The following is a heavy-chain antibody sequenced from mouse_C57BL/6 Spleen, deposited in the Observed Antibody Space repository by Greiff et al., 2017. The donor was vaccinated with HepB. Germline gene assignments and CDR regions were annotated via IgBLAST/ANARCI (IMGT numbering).Heavy chain of an antibody. D-gene: IGHD1-1*01. CDR1: GYAFSSSW. V-gene: IGHV1-82*01. Sequence: VQLQQSGPELVKPGASVKISCKASGYAFSSSWMNWVKQRPGKGLEWIGRIYPGDGDTNYNGKFKGKATLTADKSSSTAYMQLSSLTSEDSAVYFCARGRDYYGSEAYWGQGTLVTVSA. CDR3: ARGRDYYGSEAY. CDR2: IYPGDGDT. J-gene: IGHJ3*01.